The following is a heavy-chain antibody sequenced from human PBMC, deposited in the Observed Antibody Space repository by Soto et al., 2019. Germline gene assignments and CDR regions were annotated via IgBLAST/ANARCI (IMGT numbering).Heavy chain of an antibody. Sequence: PGGSLRLSCAASGFTFSSCAMSWVRQAPGKGLEWVSAISGSGGSTYYADSVRGRFTISRDNSKNTLYLQMNSLRAEDTAVYYCATDQYSYGTFDYWGQGTLVTVSS. D-gene: IGHD5-18*01. CDR3: ATDQYSYGTFDY. V-gene: IGHV3-23*01. CDR2: ISGSGGST. CDR1: GFTFSSCA. J-gene: IGHJ4*02.